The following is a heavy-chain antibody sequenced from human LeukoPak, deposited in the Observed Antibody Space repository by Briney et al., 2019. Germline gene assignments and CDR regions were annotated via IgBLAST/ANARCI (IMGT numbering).Heavy chain of an antibody. CDR3: ARGNRRGYSYGYLDY. J-gene: IGHJ4*02. CDR2: IYTSGST. Sequence: PSETLSLTCTVSGGSISSGSYYWSWIRQPAGKGLEWIGSIYTSGSTNYNPSLKSRVTISVDTSKNQFSLKLSSVTAADTAVYYCARGNRRGYSYGYLDYWGQGTLVTVSS. D-gene: IGHD5-18*01. V-gene: IGHV4-61*02. CDR1: GGSISSGSYY.